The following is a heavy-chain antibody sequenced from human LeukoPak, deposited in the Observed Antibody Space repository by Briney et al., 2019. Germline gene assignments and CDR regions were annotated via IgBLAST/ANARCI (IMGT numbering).Heavy chain of an antibody. J-gene: IGHJ4*02. V-gene: IGHV4-59*08. CDR2: IYYSGST. Sequence: PSETLSLTCTVSGGSISSYYWSWIRQPPGKGLEWIGYIYYSGSTNYNPSLKSRVTISVDTSKNQFSLKLSSVTAAVTAVYYCARHSRYSSSWGFDYWGQGTLVTVSS. CDR3: ARHSRYSSSWGFDY. CDR1: GGSISSYY. D-gene: IGHD6-13*01.